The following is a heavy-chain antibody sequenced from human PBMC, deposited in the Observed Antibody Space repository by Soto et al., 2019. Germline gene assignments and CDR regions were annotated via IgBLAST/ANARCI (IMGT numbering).Heavy chain of an antibody. V-gene: IGHV4-59*01. CDR1: GGSLSSYY. CDR2: IYFSGST. CDR3: ARVPGP. Sequence: PSETLSLTCVVSGGSLSSYYWRWIRQAPGKGLEWIWDIYFSGSTNYNPSLKSRVTISVDTSKNQFSLKLSSVTAADTAVYYCARVPGPWGQGTLVTVSS. J-gene: IGHJ5*02.